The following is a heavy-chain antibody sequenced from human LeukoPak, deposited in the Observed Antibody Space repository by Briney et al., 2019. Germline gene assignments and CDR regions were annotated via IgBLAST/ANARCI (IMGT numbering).Heavy chain of an antibody. D-gene: IGHD1-26*01. Sequence: GGSLSLSCAASGFTFSTYNMNWVRQAPGKGLEWVSSISTNSNYIHYADSVKGRFTISRDNAKNSLYLQMNSLRVEDTDLYYCARDVGASAPDAFDIWGQGTMVTVSS. CDR2: ISTNSNYI. CDR1: GFTFSTYN. V-gene: IGHV3-21*01. CDR3: ARDVGASAPDAFDI. J-gene: IGHJ3*02.